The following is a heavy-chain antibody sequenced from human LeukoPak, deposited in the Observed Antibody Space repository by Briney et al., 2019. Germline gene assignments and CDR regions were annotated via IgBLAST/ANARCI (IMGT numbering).Heavy chain of an antibody. CDR1: GFTFSSYS. CDR2: MSRII. D-gene: IGHD3-22*01. J-gene: IGHJ4*02. V-gene: IGHV3-48*01. CDR3: ARDSDYAFDH. Sequence: GGSLRLSCAASGFTFSSYSMNWVRLAPGKGLEWVSNMSRIISYADSVKGRFTISRDNAKNSLYLQMNSLRPEDTAVYYCARDSDYAFDHWGQGTLVTVSS.